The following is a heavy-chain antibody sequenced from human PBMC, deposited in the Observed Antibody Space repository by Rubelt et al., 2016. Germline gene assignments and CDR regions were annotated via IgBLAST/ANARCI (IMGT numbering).Heavy chain of an antibody. Sequence: QVQLQEWGAGLLKPSETLSLTCAVYGGSFSGYYWSWIRQPPGKGLEWIGEINHSGSTNYNPSLKSRVTISVDTSKNQFSLRLSSATAADTAVYYCARAVDFWSGYPFDYWGQGTLVTVSS. V-gene: IGHV4-34*01. CDR1: GGSFSGYY. J-gene: IGHJ4*02. CDR2: INHSGST. CDR3: ARAVDFWSGYPFDY. D-gene: IGHD3-3*01.